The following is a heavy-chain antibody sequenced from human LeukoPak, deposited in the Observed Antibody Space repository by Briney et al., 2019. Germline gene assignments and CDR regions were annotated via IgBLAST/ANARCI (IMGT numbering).Heavy chain of an antibody. J-gene: IGHJ4*02. D-gene: IGHD3-22*01. Sequence: GGSLRLSCAASGFTFSNYWMHWVRQAPGKGLVWVSRINSDGRSTSYADSVKGRFTISRDNAKNTLYLQMNSLRAEDTAVYYCARGYYDSSGYYLIDYWGQGTLVTVSS. V-gene: IGHV3-74*01. CDR2: INSDGRST. CDR1: GFTFSNYW. CDR3: ARGYYDSSGYYLIDY.